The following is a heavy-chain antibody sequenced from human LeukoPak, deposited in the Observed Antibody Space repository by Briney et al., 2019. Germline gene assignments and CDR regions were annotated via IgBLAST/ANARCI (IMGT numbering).Heavy chain of an antibody. CDR3: ATIWGYSYGRIDY. D-gene: IGHD5-18*01. CDR1: GGSFSGYY. V-gene: IGHV4-34*01. J-gene: IGHJ4*02. CDR2: INHSGST. Sequence: SETLSLTCAVYGGSFSGYYWSWIRQPPGKGLEWIGEINHSGSTNYNPSLKSRVTISVDTSKNQFSLKLSSVTAADTAVYYCATIWGYSYGRIDYWGQGTLVTVSS.